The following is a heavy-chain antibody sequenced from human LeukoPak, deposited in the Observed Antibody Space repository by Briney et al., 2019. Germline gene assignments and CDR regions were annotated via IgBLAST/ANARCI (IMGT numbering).Heavy chain of an antibody. V-gene: IGHV1-3*01. CDR3: ARDGGYCSGGSCYGDTWHYDYYYGMDV. Sequence: ASVKVSCKASGYTLTSCAMHWVRQAPGQRLEWMGWINAGNGNTKYSQKFQGRVTITRDTSASTAYMELSSLRSEDTAVYYCARDGGYCSGGSCYGDTWHYDYYYGMDVWAKGTTVTVSS. D-gene: IGHD2-15*01. J-gene: IGHJ6*04. CDR1: GYTLTSCA. CDR2: INAGNGNT.